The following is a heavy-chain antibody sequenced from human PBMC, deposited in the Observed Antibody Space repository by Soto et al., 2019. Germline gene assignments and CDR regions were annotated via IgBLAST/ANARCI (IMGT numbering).Heavy chain of an antibody. J-gene: IGHJ4*02. V-gene: IGHV3-53*01. D-gene: IGHD3-22*01. CDR2: IYSGGST. CDR1: GFTVSSNY. CDR3: ASGSGDYDSSGLVDY. Sequence: GGSLRLSCAASGFTVSSNYMSWVRQAPGKGLEWVSVIYSGGSTYYADSVKGRFTISRDNSKNTLYLQMNSLRAEDTAVYYCASGSGDYDSSGLVDYWGQGTLVTVSS.